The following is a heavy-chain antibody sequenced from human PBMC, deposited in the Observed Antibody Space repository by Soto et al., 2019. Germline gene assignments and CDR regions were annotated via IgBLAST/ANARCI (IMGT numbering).Heavy chain of an antibody. CDR3: ARDGRRELGLQGAFDI. J-gene: IGHJ3*02. CDR2: ISSNGGST. V-gene: IGHV3-64*01. Sequence: GGSLRLSCAASGFTFSSYAMHWVRQAPGKGLEYVSAISSNGGSTYYANSVKGRFTISRDNSKNTLYLQMGSLRAEDMAVYYCARDGRRELGLQGAFDIWGQGTMVTVSS. D-gene: IGHD7-27*01. CDR1: GFTFSSYA.